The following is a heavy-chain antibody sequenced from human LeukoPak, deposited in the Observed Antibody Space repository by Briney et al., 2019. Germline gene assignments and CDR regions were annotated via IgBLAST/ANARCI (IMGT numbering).Heavy chain of an antibody. D-gene: IGHD6-13*01. CDR2: INPNSGGT. CDR1: GYTFTGYY. CDR3: ARGGDSSSWRFDP. V-gene: IGHV1-2*06. Sequence: ASVKVSCKASGYTFTGYYMHWVRQAPGQGLEWMGRINPNSGGTNYAQKFQGRVTITRDTSISTAYMELSRLRSDDTAVYYCARGGDSSSWRFDPWGQGTLVTVSS. J-gene: IGHJ5*02.